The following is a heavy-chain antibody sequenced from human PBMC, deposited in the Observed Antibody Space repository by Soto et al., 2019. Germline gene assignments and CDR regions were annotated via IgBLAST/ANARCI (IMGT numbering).Heavy chain of an antibody. CDR3: ARSPLGVRFLEWFTDYYMDV. CDR1: GGSISSYY. D-gene: IGHD3-3*01. J-gene: IGHJ6*03. V-gene: IGHV4-59*01. CDR2: IYYSGST. Sequence: SETLSLTCTVSGGSISSYYWSWIRQPPGKGLEWIGYIYYSGSTNYNPSLKSRVTISVDTSKNQFSLKLSSVTAADTAVYYCARSPLGVRFLEWFTDYYMDVWGKGTTVTVS.